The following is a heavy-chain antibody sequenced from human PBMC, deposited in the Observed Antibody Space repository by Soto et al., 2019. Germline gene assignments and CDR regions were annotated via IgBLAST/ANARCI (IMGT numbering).Heavy chain of an antibody. CDR2: IYHTGSS. J-gene: IGHJ6*02. CDR1: GGSISLFY. CDR3: ARALSDYDYALDV. Sequence: QVQLQESGPGLVKPSETLSLTCNVSGGSISLFYWAWVRQPPGKGLEWIGFIYHTGSSSSDPSLTSRVTMSVDTSKNLISLKLTSVTAAATAVYYCARALSDYDYALDVWRQGAMVTVSS. V-gene: IGHV4-59*01. D-gene: IGHD2-15*01.